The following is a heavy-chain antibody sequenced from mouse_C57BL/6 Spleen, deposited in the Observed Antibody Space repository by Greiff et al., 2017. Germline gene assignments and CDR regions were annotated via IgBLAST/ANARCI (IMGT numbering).Heavy chain of an antibody. CDR1: GYSITSGYY. CDR3: AREPAYYSNYEYFDV. Sequence: EVKLVESGPGLVKPSQSLSLTCSVTGYSITSGYYWNWIRQFPGNKLEWMGYISYDGSNNYNPSLKNRISITRDTSKNQFFLKWNSVTTEDTATYYCAREPAYYSNYEYFDVWGTGTTVTVSS. V-gene: IGHV3-6*01. J-gene: IGHJ1*03. CDR2: ISYDGSN. D-gene: IGHD2-5*01.